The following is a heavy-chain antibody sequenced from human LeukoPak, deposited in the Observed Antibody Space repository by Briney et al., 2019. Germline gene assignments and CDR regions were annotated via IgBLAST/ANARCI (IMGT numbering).Heavy chain of an antibody. CDR1: GFTFTSYG. Sequence: GGSLRLSCAASGFTFTSYGMHWVRQAPGKGLGWVAFIRYDGSNKYYADSVKGRFTISRDNSKNTLYLQMNSLRAEDTAVYYCAKDADYRSYYFDYWGQGTLVTVSS. CDR3: AKDADYRSYYFDY. V-gene: IGHV3-30*02. J-gene: IGHJ4*02. CDR2: IRYDGSNK. D-gene: IGHD5-12*01.